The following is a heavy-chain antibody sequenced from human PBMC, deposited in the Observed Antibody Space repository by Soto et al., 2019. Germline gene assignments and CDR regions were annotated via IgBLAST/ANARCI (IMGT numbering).Heavy chain of an antibody. Sequence: SETLSLTCTVSGVSITNYFWAWIRQSPGKGLEWIGKIYYTGTTYYNPSLKSRLTISVDTSKNQFSLKLTSVTTADAAVYYCAREITENWFDPWGQGALVTAPQ. CDR2: IYYTGTT. CDR3: AREITENWFDP. D-gene: IGHD3-10*01. V-gene: IGHV4-59*01. J-gene: IGHJ5*02. CDR1: GVSITNYF.